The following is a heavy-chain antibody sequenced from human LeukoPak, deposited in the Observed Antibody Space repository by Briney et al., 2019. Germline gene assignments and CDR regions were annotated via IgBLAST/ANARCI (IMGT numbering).Heavy chain of an antibody. CDR3: AKDRGSSSWYDMNWDY. D-gene: IGHD6-13*01. V-gene: IGHV3-23*01. Sequence: PGGSLRLSCAASGFTFSSYAMSWVRQAPGKGLEWVSAISGSGGSTYYADSVKGRFTISRDNSKNTLYLQMNSLRAEDTAVYYCAKDRGSSSWYDMNWDYWGQGTLVTVSS. J-gene: IGHJ4*02. CDR2: ISGSGGST. CDR1: GFTFSSYA.